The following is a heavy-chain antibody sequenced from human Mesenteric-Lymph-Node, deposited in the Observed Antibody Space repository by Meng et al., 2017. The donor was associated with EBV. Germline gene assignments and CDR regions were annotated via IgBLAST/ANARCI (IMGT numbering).Heavy chain of an antibody. V-gene: IGHV4-34*01. CDR2: INHSGST. D-gene: IGHD3-16*01. CDR3: ARGRSYVSGVIDP. CDR1: GGSFSGYY. Sequence: QGQLQQWGAGLLKPSETLSLTCAVYGGSFSGYYWSWIRQPPGKGLEWIGEINHSGSTNYTPSLKSRVTISVDTSKNQFSLKLSSVTAADTAVYYCARGRSYVSGVIDPWGQGTLVTVSS. J-gene: IGHJ5*02.